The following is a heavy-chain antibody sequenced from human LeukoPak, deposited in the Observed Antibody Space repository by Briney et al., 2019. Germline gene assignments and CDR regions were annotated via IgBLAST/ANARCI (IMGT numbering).Heavy chain of an antibody. Sequence: SVKVSCKASGGTFSSYAISWVRQAPGQGLEWMGRIIPILGIANYTQKFQGRVTITADKSTSTAYMELSSLRSEDTAVYYCARDPLVRGVFDYWGQGTLVTVSS. V-gene: IGHV1-69*04. CDR3: ARDPLVRGVFDY. CDR1: GGTFSSYA. D-gene: IGHD3-10*01. CDR2: IIPILGIA. J-gene: IGHJ4*02.